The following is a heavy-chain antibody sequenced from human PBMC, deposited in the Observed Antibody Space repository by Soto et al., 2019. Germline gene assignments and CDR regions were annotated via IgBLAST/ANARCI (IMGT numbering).Heavy chain of an antibody. CDR3: ARFTRGSSGDY. V-gene: IGHV3-7*01. Sequence: EVQLVESGGDLVQPGGSLRLSCVASGFTFNTYWMSWVRQAPGKGLEWVANIKEDGSDKYYVDSVKGRFTISRDNAKNLLYLQMNSLGAGDTAMYYCARFTRGSSGDYCGQGTLVTVSS. D-gene: IGHD6-25*01. J-gene: IGHJ4*02. CDR1: GFTFNTYW. CDR2: IKEDGSDK.